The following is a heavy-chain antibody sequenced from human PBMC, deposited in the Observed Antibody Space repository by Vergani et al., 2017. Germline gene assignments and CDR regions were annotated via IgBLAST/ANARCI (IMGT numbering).Heavy chain of an antibody. CDR1: EFTFSNYA. Sequence: EVQLLESGGGLVQPGGSLRLTCAASEFTFSNYAMNRVRQAPGKGLEWVSGISGSGVSAYYPDYVKGRFTISRDNSKNMLFLQMNNLRTEDTAIYYCAKQYFVSGNYLFDYWCQGTLVTVSS. D-gene: IGHD3-10*01. V-gene: IGHV3-23*01. CDR2: ISGSGVSA. J-gene: IGHJ4*02. CDR3: AKQYFVSGNYLFDY.